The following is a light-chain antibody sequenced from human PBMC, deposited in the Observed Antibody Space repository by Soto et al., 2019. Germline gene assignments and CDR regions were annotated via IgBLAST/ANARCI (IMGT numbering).Light chain of an antibody. CDR2: LGS. CDR3: MQALQSPPT. V-gene: IGKV2-28*01. J-gene: IGKJ4*01. CDR1: QSLLNKNGRNC. Sequence: EIVMTQSPLYLPVSPGEPASISCRSSQSLLNKNGRNCLDWYLQKPGQSPQLLIHLGSTRASGVPDRFSGSGSGTDFSLHISRVEAEDVGVYYCMQALQSPPTFGGGTKVDIK.